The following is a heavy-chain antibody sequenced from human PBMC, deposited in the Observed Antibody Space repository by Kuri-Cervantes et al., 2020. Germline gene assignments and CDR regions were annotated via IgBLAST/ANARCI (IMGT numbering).Heavy chain of an antibody. CDR3: ARSSAGSGYFDY. D-gene: IGHD3-10*01. J-gene: IGHJ4*02. CDR1: GFTVSSDY. CDR2: IYSGGNT. Sequence: GESLKISCAASGFTVSSDYMSWVRQAPKKGLEWVSVIYSGGNTYYADSVKGRFTISRDNSKNTLYLQLNSLRVEDTAVYYCARSSAGSGYFDYWGQGTLVTVSS. V-gene: IGHV3-53*01.